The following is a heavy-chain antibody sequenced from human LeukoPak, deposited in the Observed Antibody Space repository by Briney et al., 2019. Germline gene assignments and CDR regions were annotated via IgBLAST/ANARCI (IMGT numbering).Heavy chain of an antibody. CDR3: ARDQLYCTGGTCYFDY. CDR2: LNCDWRRT. J-gene: IGHJ4*02. V-gene: IGHV3-74*01. CDR1: GFTFSSYW. Sequence: GGSLRLSCVASGFTFSSYWLHWVRQAPGKGLVWVSRLNCDWRRTSSADSVKGRFTISRDNAKNTVYLQMNSLRAEDTAVYYCARDQLYCTGGTCYFDYWGQGTLVTVSP. D-gene: IGHD2-8*02.